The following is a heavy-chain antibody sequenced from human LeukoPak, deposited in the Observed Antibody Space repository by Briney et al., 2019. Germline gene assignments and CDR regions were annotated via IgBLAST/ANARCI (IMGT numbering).Heavy chain of an antibody. D-gene: IGHD3-10*01. CDR1: GFNFSDHA. J-gene: IGHJ4*02. CDR3: VKLSTYYYGSGSFPDY. V-gene: IGHV3-64D*06. Sequence: GESLRLSCSASGFNFSDHAMYCGRQAPGKGLEYFSAIIIMGGSTYYTDSVKVRFPISRDNSKNTLYLRMSSLRPEDTAVFYCVKLSTYYYGSGSFPDYWGQGTLVTVSS. CDR2: IIIMGGST.